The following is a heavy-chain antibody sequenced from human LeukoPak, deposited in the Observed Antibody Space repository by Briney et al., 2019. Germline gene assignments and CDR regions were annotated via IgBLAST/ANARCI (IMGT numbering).Heavy chain of an antibody. CDR3: AREAYDSSGYRSFDY. V-gene: IGHV4-30-2*01. J-gene: IGHJ4*02. D-gene: IGHD3-22*01. CDR1: GGSISSDGNS. Sequence: SQTLSLTCAVSGGSISSDGNSWSWIRQPPGKGLEWIGYIYHSGGTYYNPSLKSRVTISVDRSKNQFSLKLNSVTAADTAVYYCAREAYDSSGYRSFDYWGQGTLVTVSS. CDR2: IYHSGGT.